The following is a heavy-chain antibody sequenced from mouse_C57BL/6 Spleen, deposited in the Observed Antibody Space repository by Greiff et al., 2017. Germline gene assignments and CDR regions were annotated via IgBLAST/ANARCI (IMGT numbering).Heavy chain of an antibody. J-gene: IGHJ3*01. Sequence: EVQLQQSGPELVKPGASVKIPCKASGYTFTDYNMDWVKQSHGKSLEWIGDINPNNGGTNYNQKFKGKATLTVDKSSSKVYMELRCLTSEDTAVYYCAIYYDYVPFAYWGQGTLVTVSA. D-gene: IGHD2-4*01. CDR2: INPNNGGT. CDR1: GYTFTDYN. CDR3: AIYYDYVPFAY. V-gene: IGHV1-18*01.